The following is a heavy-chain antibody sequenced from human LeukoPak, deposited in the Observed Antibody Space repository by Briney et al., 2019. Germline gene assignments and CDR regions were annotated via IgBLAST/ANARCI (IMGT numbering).Heavy chain of an antibody. V-gene: IGHV4-59*08. D-gene: IGHD3-22*01. CDR1: GGSISSYY. CDR3: GRRYDSSGYYYFDY. J-gene: IGHJ4*02. CDR2: IYYSGST. Sequence: SETLSLTCTVSGGSISSYYWSWIRQPPGKGLEWIGYIYYSGSTNYNPSLKSRVTISVDTSKNQFSLKLSSVTAADTAVYYCGRRYDSSGYYYFDYWGQGTLVTVSS.